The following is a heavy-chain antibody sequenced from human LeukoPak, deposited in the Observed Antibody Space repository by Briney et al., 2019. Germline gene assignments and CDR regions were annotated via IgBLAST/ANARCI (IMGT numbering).Heavy chain of an antibody. D-gene: IGHD6-13*01. Sequence: SETLSLTCAVYGGSFSGYYWSWIRQPPGKGLEWIGEINHSGSTNYNPSLKSRVTISVDTSKNQFSLKLSSVTAADTAVYYCARAAAPPRSFDYWGQGTLVTVSS. V-gene: IGHV4-34*01. CDR1: GGSFSGYY. CDR2: INHSGST. J-gene: IGHJ4*02. CDR3: ARAAAPPRSFDY.